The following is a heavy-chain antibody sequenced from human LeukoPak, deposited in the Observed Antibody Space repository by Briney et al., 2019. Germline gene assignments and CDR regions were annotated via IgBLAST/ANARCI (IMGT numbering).Heavy chain of an antibody. CDR3: AREEIAAAGTGY. V-gene: IGHV3-21*01. CDR2: ISSSSSYI. Sequence: PGGSLRLSCAASGFTFSSYSMNWVRQAPGKGLEWVSSISSSSSYIYYADSVKGRFTISRDNAKNSLYLQMNSLRAEDTAVYYCAREEIAAAGTGYWGQGTLVTVSS. CDR1: GFTFSSYS. J-gene: IGHJ4*02. D-gene: IGHD6-13*01.